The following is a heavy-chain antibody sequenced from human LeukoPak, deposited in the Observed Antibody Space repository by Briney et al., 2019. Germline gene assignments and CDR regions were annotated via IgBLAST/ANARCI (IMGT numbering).Heavy chain of an antibody. J-gene: IGHJ3*02. D-gene: IGHD2-2*01. CDR3: ASLWDIVVVPADAFDI. CDR1: GGTFSSYA. V-gene: IGHV1-69*13. CDR2: IIPIFGTA. Sequence: GASVKVSCKASGGTFSSYAISWLRQAPGQGLEWMGGIIPIFGTANYAQKFQGRVTITADESTSTAYMELSSLRSEDTAVYYCASLWDIVVVPADAFDIWGQGTMVTVSS.